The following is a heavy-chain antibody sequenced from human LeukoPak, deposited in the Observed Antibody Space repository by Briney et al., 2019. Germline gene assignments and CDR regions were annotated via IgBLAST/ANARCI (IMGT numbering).Heavy chain of an antibody. D-gene: IGHD3-10*01. CDR1: GGSISSTNYY. V-gene: IGHV4-39*01. CDR3: ARTTYYYGSGSSGAFDY. CDR2: IYYSGNT. J-gene: IGHJ4*02. Sequence: SETLSLTCTVSGGSISSTNYYWGWIRQPPGKGLEWIGSIYYSGNTYYNPSLKSRVTISVDTSKNQFSLKLSSVTAADTAVYYCARTTYYYGSGSSGAFDYWGQGTLVTVSS.